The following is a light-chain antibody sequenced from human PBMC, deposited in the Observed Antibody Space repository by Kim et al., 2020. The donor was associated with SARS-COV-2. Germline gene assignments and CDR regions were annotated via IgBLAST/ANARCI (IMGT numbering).Light chain of an antibody. V-gene: IGLV2-8*01. Sequence: GQSVTISCTGTSSDVGGYNYVSWYQQHPGKAPKVMIYEVSRRPSGVPDRFSGSKSGNTASLTVSGLQAEDEADYYCSSYAGSNNWVFGGGTKVTVL. J-gene: IGLJ3*02. CDR1: SSDVGGYNY. CDR3: SSYAGSNNWV. CDR2: EVS.